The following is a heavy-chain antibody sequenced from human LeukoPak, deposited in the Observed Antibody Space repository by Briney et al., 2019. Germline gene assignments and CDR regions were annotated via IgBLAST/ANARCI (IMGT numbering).Heavy chain of an antibody. CDR3: AREDSSGYYNWFDP. Sequence: GGSLRPSCAASGFTFSSYRMSWVRQAPGKGPEWVANIKQDGSEKYYVDSVKGRFTISRDNAKNSLYLQMNSLRAEDTAVYYCAREDSSGYYNWFDPWGQGTLVTVSS. CDR1: GFTFSSYR. CDR2: IKQDGSEK. V-gene: IGHV3-7*01. D-gene: IGHD3-22*01. J-gene: IGHJ5*02.